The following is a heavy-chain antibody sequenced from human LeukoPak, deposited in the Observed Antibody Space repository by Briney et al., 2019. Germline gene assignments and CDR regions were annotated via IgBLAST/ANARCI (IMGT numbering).Heavy chain of an antibody. Sequence: GESLKISCKASGYSFTNYWIGWVRQMPRKGLEWMGIIYPGDSDTRYSPSFQGQVTISADKSISTAYLHWNSLKASDTAIYYCARQGGTGTTGNWFDPWGQGTRVTVSS. CDR1: GYSFTNYW. CDR2: IYPGDSDT. CDR3: ARQGGTGTTGNWFDP. J-gene: IGHJ5*02. V-gene: IGHV5-51*01. D-gene: IGHD1-7*01.